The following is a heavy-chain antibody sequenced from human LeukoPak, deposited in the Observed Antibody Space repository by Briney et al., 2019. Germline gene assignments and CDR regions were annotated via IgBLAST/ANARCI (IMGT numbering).Heavy chain of an antibody. D-gene: IGHD3-16*01. V-gene: IGHV4-59*08. CDR2: MYYSGST. CDR3: ARGGTNVDY. J-gene: IGHJ4*02. CDR1: GGSISSYY. Sequence: SETLSLTCTVSGGSISSYYWSWIRQPPGKGLEWIGYMYYSGSTNYNPSLKSRVTISIDTSKNQFSLKLSSVTAADMAVYYCARGGTNVDYWGQGTLVTVSS.